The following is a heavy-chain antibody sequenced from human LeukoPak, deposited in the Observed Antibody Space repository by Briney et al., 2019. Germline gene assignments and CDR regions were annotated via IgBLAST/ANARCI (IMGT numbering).Heavy chain of an antibody. D-gene: IGHD6-19*01. CDR1: GYTFTGYY. CDR2: INPNSGGT. Sequence: ASVKVSCKASGYTFTGYYMHWVRQAPGQWLEWMGWINPNSGGTNYAQKFQGRVTMTRDTSISTAYMELSRLRSDDTAVYYCARLPWGIAVAFDYWGQGTLVTVSS. V-gene: IGHV1-2*02. CDR3: ARLPWGIAVAFDY. J-gene: IGHJ4*02.